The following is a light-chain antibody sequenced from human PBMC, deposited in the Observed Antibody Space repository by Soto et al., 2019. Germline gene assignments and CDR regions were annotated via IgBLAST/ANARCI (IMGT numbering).Light chain of an antibody. V-gene: IGKV3-11*01. J-gene: IGKJ3*01. CDR1: QSVSSY. CDR2: DAS. Sequence: EIVLTQSPATLSLSPGEGATLSCRASQSVSSYLAWYQQKPGQAPRLLIYDASNRATGIPARFSGSGSGTDFTLTISSLEPEDFAVYYCQQRSNWPPRFTFGPGTKVDIK. CDR3: QQRSNWPPRFT.